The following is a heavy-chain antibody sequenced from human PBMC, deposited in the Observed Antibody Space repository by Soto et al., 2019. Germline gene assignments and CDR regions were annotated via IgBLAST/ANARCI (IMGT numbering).Heavy chain of an antibody. CDR1: GGSFSGYY. J-gene: IGHJ5*02. V-gene: IGHV4-34*01. Sequence: SETLSLTCAVYGGSFSGYYWSWIRQPPGKGLEWIGEINHSGSTNYNPSLKSRVTISVDTSKNQFSLKLSSVTAADTAVYYCARSKGSSWYAGRDWFDPWGQGTLVTVS. D-gene: IGHD6-13*01. CDR3: ARSKGSSWYAGRDWFDP. CDR2: INHSGST.